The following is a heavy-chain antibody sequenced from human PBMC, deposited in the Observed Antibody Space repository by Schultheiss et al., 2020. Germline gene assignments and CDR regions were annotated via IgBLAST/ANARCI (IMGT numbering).Heavy chain of an antibody. V-gene: IGHV3-30-3*01. CDR3: ARGGYYDFWSGSPYFDY. D-gene: IGHD3-3*01. CDR1: GFTFSSYA. CDR2: ISYDGSNK. Sequence: GGSLRLSCAASGFTFSSYAMHWVRQAPGKGLEWVAVISYDGSNKYYADSVKGRFTISRDNSKNTLYLKMNSLRAEDTAVYYCARGGYYDFWSGSPYFDYWGQGTLVTVAS. J-gene: IGHJ4*02.